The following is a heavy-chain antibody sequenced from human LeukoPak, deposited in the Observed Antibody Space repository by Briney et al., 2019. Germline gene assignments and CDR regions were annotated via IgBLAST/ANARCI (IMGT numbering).Heavy chain of an antibody. D-gene: IGHD3-10*01. Sequence: SETLSLTCTVSGGSISSYYWSWIQQPPGKGLEWIGYIYYSGSTSYNPSLKSRVTISVDTFRNQFSLKLTSVTAADTAIYYCAKSDYYGASDYWGQGTLVTVSS. V-gene: IGHV4-59*01. CDR3: AKSDYYGASDY. CDR1: GGSISSYY. CDR2: IYYSGST. J-gene: IGHJ4*02.